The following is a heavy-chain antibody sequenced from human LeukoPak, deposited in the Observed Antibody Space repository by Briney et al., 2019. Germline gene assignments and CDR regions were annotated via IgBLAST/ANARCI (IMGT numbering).Heavy chain of an antibody. V-gene: IGHV1-69*13. Sequence: GASVKVSCKASGGTFSSYAISWVRQAPGQGLEWMGGIIPIFGTANYAQKFQGRVTITADESTSTAYMELSSLRSEDTAVYYCARATVTTGYYYYGMDVWGQGTTVTVSS. CDR1: GGTFSSYA. J-gene: IGHJ6*02. D-gene: IGHD4-11*01. CDR3: ARATVTTGYYYYGMDV. CDR2: IIPIFGTA.